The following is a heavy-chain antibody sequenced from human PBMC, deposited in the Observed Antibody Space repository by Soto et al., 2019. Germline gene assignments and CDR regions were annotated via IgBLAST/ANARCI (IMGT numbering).Heavy chain of an antibody. Sequence: EVQLVESGGGLVQPGGSLRLSCAASGFTVSSNYMSWVRQAPGKGLEWVSVIYSGGSTYYADSVKGRFTISRDNSKNTLYRQMNSLRAEDTAVYYCARDSPVTAPYYYGRDVWGQGTTVTVSS. V-gene: IGHV3-66*01. J-gene: IGHJ6*02. CDR3: ARDSPVTAPYYYGRDV. CDR1: GFTVSSNY. CDR2: IYSGGST. D-gene: IGHD2-21*02.